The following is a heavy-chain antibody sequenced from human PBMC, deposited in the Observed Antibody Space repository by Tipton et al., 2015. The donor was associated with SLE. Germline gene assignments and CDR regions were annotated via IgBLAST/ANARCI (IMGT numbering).Heavy chain of an antibody. CDR1: GGSISNYY. J-gene: IGHJ1*01. CDR2: ISNSGST. Sequence: TLSLTCTVSGGSISNYYWSWIRQPAGKGLEWFGRISNSGSTDYNPPLKSRASISADASKNHFSLKLNSVTAADTAVYYCATNGHGETYEFFTEYLRHWGQGTLVTVSS. CDR3: ATNGHGETYEFFTEYLRH. V-gene: IGHV4-4*07. D-gene: IGHD5-12*01.